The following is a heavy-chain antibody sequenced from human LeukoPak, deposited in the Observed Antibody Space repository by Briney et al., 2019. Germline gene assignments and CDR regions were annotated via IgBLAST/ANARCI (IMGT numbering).Heavy chain of an antibody. CDR1: GGTFSRYA. V-gene: IGHV1-69*04. CDR2: IIPILGIA. D-gene: IGHD2-2*03. Sequence: SVKVSCKASGGTFSRYAISWVRQAPGQGLEWMGRIIPILGIAKYAQKFQGRVTITADKSTSTAYMELSSLRSEDTAVYYCARVSGYCSSTSCYAPDYYYYGMDVWGQGTTVTVSS. J-gene: IGHJ6*02. CDR3: ARVSGYCSSTSCYAPDYYYYGMDV.